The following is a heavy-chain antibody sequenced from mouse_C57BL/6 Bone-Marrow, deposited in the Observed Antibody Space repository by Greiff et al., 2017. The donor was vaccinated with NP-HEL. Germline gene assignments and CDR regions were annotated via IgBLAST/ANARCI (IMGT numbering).Heavy chain of an antibody. D-gene: IGHD2-1*01. Sequence: VQLQQSGPELVKPGASVKISCKASGYTFTDYYINWVKQRPGQGLEWIGWICPGSGSTYYNEKFKGKATLTVDKSSSTAYMWLSSLTSEDSAVYFCAIPYGNYVYWGQGTALSVSS. J-gene: IGHJ2*01. V-gene: IGHV1-75*01. CDR3: AIPYGNYVY. CDR1: GYTFTDYY. CDR2: ICPGSGST.